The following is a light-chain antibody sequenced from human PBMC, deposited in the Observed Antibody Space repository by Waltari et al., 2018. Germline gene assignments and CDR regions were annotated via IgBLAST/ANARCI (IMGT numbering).Light chain of an antibody. Sequence: QSALTQPPSVSGSPGQSVTISCTGTSSDVGSYNRVPWYQQPPDTAPKLFIYEVSARPSGVPDRFSGSKSANTAFLTISGRQAEDEADYFCSSYTSSSTWVFGTGTKVTVL. J-gene: IGLJ1*01. CDR2: EVS. CDR1: SSDVGSYNR. V-gene: IGLV2-18*02. CDR3: SSYTSSSTWV.